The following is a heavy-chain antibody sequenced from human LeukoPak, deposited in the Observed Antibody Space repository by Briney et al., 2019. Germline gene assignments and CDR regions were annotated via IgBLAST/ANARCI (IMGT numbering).Heavy chain of an antibody. J-gene: IGHJ4*02. CDR2: INPSGGST. CDR1: GYTFTSYY. CDR3: AVAATSRGGDY. Sequence: ASVKVSCKASGYTFTSYYMHWVRQAPGQGLEWMGIINPSGGSTSYAQKFQGRVTMTRDTSTSTVYMELSSLRSEDTAVYYCAVAATSRGGDYWGQGTLVTVSS. V-gene: IGHV1-46*03. D-gene: IGHD2-15*01.